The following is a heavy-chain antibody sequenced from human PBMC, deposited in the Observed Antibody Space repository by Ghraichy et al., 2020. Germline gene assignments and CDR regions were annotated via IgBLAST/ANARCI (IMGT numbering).Heavy chain of an antibody. CDR2: IYYSGST. D-gene: IGHD5-12*01. Sequence: SQTLSLTCTVSGGSISSYYWSWIRQPPGKGLEWIGYIYYSGSTNYNPSLKSRVTISVDTSKNQFSLKLSSVTAADTAVYYCAREETWNWYFDLCGRGTLVPVSS. J-gene: IGHJ2*01. CDR1: GGSISSYY. V-gene: IGHV4-59*01. CDR3: AREETWNWYFDL.